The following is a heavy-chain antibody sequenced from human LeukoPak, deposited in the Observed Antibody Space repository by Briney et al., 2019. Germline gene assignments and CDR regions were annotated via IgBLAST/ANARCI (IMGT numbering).Heavy chain of an antibody. J-gene: IGHJ4*02. Sequence: GGSLRLSCAASGFTFDDYAMHWVRQAPGKGLEWVSGISWNSGSIGYADSVKGRFTISRDNAKNSLYLQMNSLRAEDTALYYCAKARGSRYCSGGSCYGYSDYWGQGTLVTVSS. CDR1: GFTFDDYA. V-gene: IGHV3-9*01. D-gene: IGHD2-15*01. CDR2: ISWNSGSI. CDR3: AKARGSRYCSGGSCYGYSDY.